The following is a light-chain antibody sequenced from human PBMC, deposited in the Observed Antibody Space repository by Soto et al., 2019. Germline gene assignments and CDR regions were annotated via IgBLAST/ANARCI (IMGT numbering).Light chain of an antibody. CDR2: EVR. J-gene: IGLJ2*01. V-gene: IGLV2-14*01. CDR1: SSDVGGYNF. Sequence: QSALTQPASVSGSPGQSITISCSGTSSDVGGYNFVSWYQQHPGKAPKLMIYEVRNRPSGVSNRFSGSKSANTASLTISGLQAEDEADYYCQSFDSSRIGLLFGGGTKLTVL. CDR3: QSFDSSRIGLL.